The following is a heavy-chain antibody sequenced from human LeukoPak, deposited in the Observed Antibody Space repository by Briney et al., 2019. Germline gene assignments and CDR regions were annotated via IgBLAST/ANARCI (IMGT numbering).Heavy chain of an antibody. CDR1: GFTFSSYA. Sequence: PGGSLRLSCAAPGFTFSSYAMSWVRQAPGKGLEWVSAISGSGGSTHYADSVKGRFTISRDNSKNTLYLLMNNLRAEDTAVYYCAKGDQPLLYGGAFDYWGQGTLVTVSS. J-gene: IGHJ4*02. CDR3: AKGDQPLLYGGAFDY. D-gene: IGHD2-2*02. V-gene: IGHV3-23*01. CDR2: ISGSGGST.